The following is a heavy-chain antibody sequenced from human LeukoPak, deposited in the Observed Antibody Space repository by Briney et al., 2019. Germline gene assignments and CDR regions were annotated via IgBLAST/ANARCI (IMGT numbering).Heavy chain of an antibody. Sequence: SETLSLTCAVSGGSISSNTWWSWVRQPPGKGLEWIGEINHSGSTNYNPSLKSRVTISVDTSKNQFSLKLSSVTAADTAVYYCASICSSTSCSKADYWGQGTLVTVSS. CDR2: INHSGST. D-gene: IGHD2-2*01. CDR3: ASICSSTSCSKADY. V-gene: IGHV4-4*02. CDR1: GGSISSNTW. J-gene: IGHJ4*02.